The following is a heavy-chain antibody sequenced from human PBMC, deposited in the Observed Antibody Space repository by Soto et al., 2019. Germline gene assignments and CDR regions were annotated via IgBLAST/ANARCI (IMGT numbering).Heavy chain of an antibody. D-gene: IGHD2-2*01. J-gene: IGHJ4*02. CDR3: TKEVIDQGRPVGRPASIGRYFDF. CDR2: VKPGGGSP. V-gene: IGHV1-46*03. Sequence: QVQLVQSGAEGKKPGASVGVSCKASGYTFTNYYRHWVRRAPGQGLECMGIVKPGGGSPSYAQKFQGRVTMTSDTSTNTVYLNLSGLRSEDSATYFCTKEVIDQGRPVGRPASIGRYFDFWGQGTLVTVSS. CDR1: GYTFTNYY.